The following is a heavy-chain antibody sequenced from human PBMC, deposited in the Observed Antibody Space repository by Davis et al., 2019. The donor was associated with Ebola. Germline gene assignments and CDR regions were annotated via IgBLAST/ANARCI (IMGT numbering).Heavy chain of an antibody. CDR1: GYTFTGYY. CDR3: ARDREKLYSGYLRYYGLDV. CDR2: INPNSGGT. D-gene: IGHD5-12*01. V-gene: IGHV1-2*06. Sequence: ASVKVSCKASGYTFTGYYMHWVRQAPGQGLEWMGRINPNSGGTNYAQKFQGRVTMTRDTSISTAYMELSRLRSEDTAVYYCARDREKLYSGYLRYYGLDVWGKGTTVTVSS. J-gene: IGHJ6*04.